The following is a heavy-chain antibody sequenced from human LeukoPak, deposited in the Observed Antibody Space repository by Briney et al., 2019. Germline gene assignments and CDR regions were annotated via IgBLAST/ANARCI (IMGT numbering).Heavy chain of an antibody. CDR2: ISSSSSSI. CDR3: ARWPYGY. V-gene: IGHV3-48*03. J-gene: IGHJ4*02. Sequence: GGSLRLSCAASGFAFSGYEMNWVRQAPGKGLEWVSYISSSSSSIFYADSVKGRFTISRDNAKNSLYLQMNILRAEDTAVYYCARWPYGYWGQGTLVTFT. D-gene: IGHD2-21*01. CDR1: GFAFSGYE.